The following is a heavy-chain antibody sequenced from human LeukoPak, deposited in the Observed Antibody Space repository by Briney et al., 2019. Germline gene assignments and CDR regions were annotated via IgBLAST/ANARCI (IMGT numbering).Heavy chain of an antibody. CDR3: ARGGTIFGVVISYGYYYYGMDV. J-gene: IGHJ6*02. Sequence: PSETLSLTCTVSGGSISSYYWSWIRQPAGKGLEWIGRIYTSGSTNYNPSLKSRVTMSVDTSKNQFSLKLSSVTAADTAVYYCARGGTIFGVVISYGYYYYGMDVWGQGTTVTVSS. CDR2: IYTSGST. V-gene: IGHV4-4*07. D-gene: IGHD3-3*01. CDR1: GGSISSYY.